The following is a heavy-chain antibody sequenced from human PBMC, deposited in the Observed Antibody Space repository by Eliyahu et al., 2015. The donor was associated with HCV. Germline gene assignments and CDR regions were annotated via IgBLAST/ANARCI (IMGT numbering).Heavy chain of an antibody. Sequence: EVQLVESGGGLVQPGGSLXLXCXAPGFTVSSTHXNRVRPAPGEGLEXVSIIYRGGSRYYADSVKGRFTISRDDSKNTLYLQMNTLRAEDTAVYYCVRDVFYESSLFTFSDWGQGARVTVSS. J-gene: IGHJ4*02. CDR3: VRDVFYESSLFTFSD. V-gene: IGHV3-66*01. CDR2: IYRGGSR. D-gene: IGHD3-22*01. CDR1: GFTVSSTH.